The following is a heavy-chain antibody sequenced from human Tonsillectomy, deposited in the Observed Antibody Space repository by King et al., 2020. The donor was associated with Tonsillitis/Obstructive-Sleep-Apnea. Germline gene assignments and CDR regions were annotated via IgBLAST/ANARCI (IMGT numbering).Heavy chain of an antibody. J-gene: IGHJ6*03. D-gene: IGHD2-2*01. CDR2: INHSGST. CDR1: GGSFSGYY. Sequence: QVQLQQWGAGLLKPSKTLSLTCAIYGGSFSGYYWSWIRQPPGKGLEWIGEINHSGSTNYNPSLKSRVTISVDTSKNQFSLKLSSVTAADTAVYYCARGYCSNTSCYPYSYYMDVWGKGTTVTVSS. CDR3: ARGYCSNTSCYPYSYYMDV. V-gene: IGHV4-34*01.